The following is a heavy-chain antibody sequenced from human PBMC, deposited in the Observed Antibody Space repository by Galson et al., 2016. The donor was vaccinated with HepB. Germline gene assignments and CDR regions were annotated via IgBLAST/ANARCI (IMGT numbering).Heavy chain of an antibody. Sequence: SLRLSCAHSGFTFTSHGMSWVRQAPGKGLEWVASISGSGGGIYHAASVKGRFTISRDNSKKTLFLQMTSLRAEDTAVYYCAKHSDSNYYTYLDVWGTGTTVTVS. D-gene: IGHD2-21*01. CDR1: GFTFTSHG. J-gene: IGHJ6*03. CDR3: AKHSDSNYYTYLDV. V-gene: IGHV3-23*01. CDR2: ISGSGGGI.